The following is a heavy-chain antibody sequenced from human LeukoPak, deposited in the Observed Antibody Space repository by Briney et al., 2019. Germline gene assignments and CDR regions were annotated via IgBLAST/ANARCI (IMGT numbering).Heavy chain of an antibody. CDR2: MYTSGSN. D-gene: IGHD3-3*01. CDR1: GGSISSGSYY. V-gene: IGHV4-61*02. Sequence: SETLSLTCTVSGGSISSGSYYWSWIRQPAGQGLEYIGRMYTSGSNNYNPSLKSRATISLDTSKSQFSLKVRYVTAAGTAVYYCARGLNDSWTGENYWGQGTLVTVSS. J-gene: IGHJ4*02. CDR3: ARGLNDSWTGENY.